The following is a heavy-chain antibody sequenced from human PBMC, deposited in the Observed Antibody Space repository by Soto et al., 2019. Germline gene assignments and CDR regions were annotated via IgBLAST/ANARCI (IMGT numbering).Heavy chain of an antibody. Sequence: RASVKVSCKASGYTFTGYYIHWVRQAPGQGLEWMGWINPNNGDTNYAQKFQGRVSMTRDTSTSTAYMELSSLRFDDTAVCYCARHSGYDYVFDYWGQGTLVTVSS. CDR2: INPNNGDT. CDR1: GYTFTGYY. CDR3: ARHSGYDYVFDY. V-gene: IGHV1-2*02. D-gene: IGHD5-12*01. J-gene: IGHJ4*02.